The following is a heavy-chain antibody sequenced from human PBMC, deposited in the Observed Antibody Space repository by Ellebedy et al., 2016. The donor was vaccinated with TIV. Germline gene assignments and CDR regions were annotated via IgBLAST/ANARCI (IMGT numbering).Heavy chain of an antibody. CDR2: IYHSGST. J-gene: IGHJ3*02. V-gene: IGHV4-38-2*02. D-gene: IGHD3-10*01. CDR1: GYFISSGYY. CDR3: ARCRVDAFDI. Sequence: SETLSLTCTVPGYFISSGYYWGWIRQPPGKGLEWIGSIYHSGSTYYNPSLKSRVSISVDTSKNQFSLKLSSVTAADTAVYYCARCRVDAFDIWGQGTMVTVSS.